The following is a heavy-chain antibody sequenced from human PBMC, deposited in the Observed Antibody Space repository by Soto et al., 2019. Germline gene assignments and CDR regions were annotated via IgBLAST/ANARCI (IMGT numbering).Heavy chain of an antibody. J-gene: IGHJ6*02. CDR2: IIPIFGTA. D-gene: IGHD2-2*01. V-gene: IGHV1-69*13. CDR3: ARRDYCSSTSCYATEYYYYGMDV. CDR1: GGTFSSHA. Sequence: ASVKVSCKASGGTFSSHAISWVRQAPGQGLEWMGGIIPIFGTANYAQKFQGRVTITADESTSTAYMELSSLRSEDTAVYYCARRDYCSSTSCYATEYYYYGMDVWG.